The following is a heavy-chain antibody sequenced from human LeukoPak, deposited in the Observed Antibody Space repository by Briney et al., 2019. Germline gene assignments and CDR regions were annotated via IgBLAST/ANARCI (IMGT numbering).Heavy chain of an antibody. D-gene: IGHD5-12*01. Sequence: ASVKVSCKASGYTFTSYDINWVRQATGQGLEWMGWMNPNSGNTGYTQKFQGRVTMTRSTSISTAYMELSSLRSEDTAMYYCARGVDSGYDYPDYWGQGTLVTVSS. V-gene: IGHV1-8*01. CDR3: ARGVDSGYDYPDY. J-gene: IGHJ4*02. CDR2: MNPNSGNT. CDR1: GYTFTSYD.